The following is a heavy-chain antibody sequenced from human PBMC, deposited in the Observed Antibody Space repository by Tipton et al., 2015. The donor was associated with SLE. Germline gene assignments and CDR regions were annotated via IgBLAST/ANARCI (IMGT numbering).Heavy chain of an antibody. CDR3: ARDCTTGVCYTTSFDY. J-gene: IGHJ4*02. D-gene: IGHD2-8*01. CDR1: GGSFSDYS. V-gene: IGHV4-34*01. CDR2: INHSGST. Sequence: TLSLTCAVCGGSFSDYSWSWIRQPPGKGLEWIGEINHSGSTNYNPSLKSRVTISIDTSKNQFSLKLSSVTAADTAVYYCARDCTTGVCYTTSFDYWGQGTLFTVSP.